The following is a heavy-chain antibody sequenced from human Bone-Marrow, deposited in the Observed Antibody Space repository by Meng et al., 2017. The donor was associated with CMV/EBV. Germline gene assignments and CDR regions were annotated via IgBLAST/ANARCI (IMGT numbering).Heavy chain of an antibody. CDR1: GGSISSSSYY. V-gene: IGHV4-39*07. J-gene: IGHJ4*02. CDR3: LELDFDY. Sequence: SETLSLTCIVSGGSISSSSYYWGWIRQPPGKGLEWIGNIYYSGSTYYNPSLKSRVTISVDTSKNQFSLKLSSVTAADTAVYYCLELDFDYWGQGTLVTVSS. CDR2: IYYSGST. D-gene: IGHD1-7*01.